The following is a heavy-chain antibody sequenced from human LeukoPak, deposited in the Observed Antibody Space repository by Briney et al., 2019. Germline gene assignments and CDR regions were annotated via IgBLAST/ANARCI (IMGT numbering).Heavy chain of an antibody. Sequence: ASVKVSCKASGYTFTGYYMHWVRQAPGQGLEWMGWINPNSGGTNYAQKFQGRVTMTRDTSISTAYMELSRLRSDDTAVYYCARDPGIAAAGTPGGYFDYWGQGTLVTVSS. CDR1: GYTFTGYY. CDR2: INPNSGGT. CDR3: ARDPGIAAAGTPGGYFDY. J-gene: IGHJ4*02. V-gene: IGHV1-2*02. D-gene: IGHD6-13*01.